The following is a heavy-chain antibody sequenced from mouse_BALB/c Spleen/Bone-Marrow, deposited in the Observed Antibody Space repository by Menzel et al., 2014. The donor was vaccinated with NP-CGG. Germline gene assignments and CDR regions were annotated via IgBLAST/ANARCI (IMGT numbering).Heavy chain of an antibody. CDR3: AXXXXXXXXXV. J-gene: IGHJ1*01. V-gene: IGHV14-3*02. Sequence: EVQVVESGAELVKPGASVKLSCTASGFNIKDTYMHWVKQRPEQCLEWIGRXDPASRNTKYDPKFQVKATITADPPSNTAYLQLSSLTSEDPAVYYCAXXXXXXXXXVWGAGTTVTVSS. CDR1: GFNIKDTY. CDR2: XDPASRNT.